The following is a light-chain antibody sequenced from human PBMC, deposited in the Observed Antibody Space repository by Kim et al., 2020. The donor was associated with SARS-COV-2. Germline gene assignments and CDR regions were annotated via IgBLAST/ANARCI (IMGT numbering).Light chain of an antibody. V-gene: IGKV3-15*01. CDR2: GAS. Sequence: EIVLTQSPATLSVSPGERATLSCRASQRISSNLAWYQQKPGQAPRLLIYGASTRATGVPARFSGSGSDTDFIHTISSLQSEDFAIYYCQQYNVWPAYTFGQGTKVDIK. CDR3: QQYNVWPAYT. J-gene: IGKJ2*01. CDR1: QRISSN.